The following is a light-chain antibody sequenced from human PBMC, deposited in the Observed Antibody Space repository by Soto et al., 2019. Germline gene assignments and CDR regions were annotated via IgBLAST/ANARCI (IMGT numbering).Light chain of an antibody. CDR1: QSVSNNY. Sequence: EVVLTQSPGTLSLSPGESATLSCRASQSVSNNYFAWYQQKPGQAPRLLIFGSSDRATGIPDRFSGSGSGTDFTLTISRLEPEDFAVYYCQQYSSSPTYTFGQGTKLEIK. V-gene: IGKV3-20*01. CDR2: GSS. J-gene: IGKJ2*01. CDR3: QQYSSSPTYT.